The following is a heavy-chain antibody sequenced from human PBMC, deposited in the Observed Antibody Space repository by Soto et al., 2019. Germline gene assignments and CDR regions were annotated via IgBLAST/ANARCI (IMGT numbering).Heavy chain of an antibody. J-gene: IGHJ6*02. CDR3: TTALADFWSGYPYRYYYYYGMDV. CDR1: GFTFSNAW. CDR2: IKSKTDGGTT. V-gene: IGHV3-15*07. D-gene: IGHD3-3*01. Sequence: GGSLRLSCAASGFTFSNAWMNWVRQAPGKGLEWVGRIKSKTDGGTTDYTEPVKGRFTISRDDSKNTLYLQMNSLKTEDTAVFYCTTALADFWSGYPYRYYYYYGMDVWGQGT.